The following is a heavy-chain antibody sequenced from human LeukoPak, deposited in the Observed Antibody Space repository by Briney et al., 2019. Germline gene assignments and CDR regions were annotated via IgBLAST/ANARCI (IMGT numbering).Heavy chain of an antibody. D-gene: IGHD6-13*01. V-gene: IGHV3-21*01. CDR3: ARSSRTSWYSDY. CDR1: GFTFSNYS. Sequence: GGSLRLSCAASGFTFSNYSMNWVRQAPGKGLEWVSSISSSSYIYYADSVKGRFAISRDNARNSLYLQMNSLRVEDTAVYYCARSSRTSWYSDYWGQGTLVTLSS. J-gene: IGHJ4*02. CDR2: ISSSSYI.